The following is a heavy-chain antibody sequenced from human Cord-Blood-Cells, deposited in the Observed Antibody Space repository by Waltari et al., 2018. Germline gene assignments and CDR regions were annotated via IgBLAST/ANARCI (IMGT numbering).Heavy chain of an antibody. CDR1: GYTLTELS. D-gene: IGHD6-13*01. Sequence: QVQLVQSGAEVKKPGASVKVSCKVSGYTLTELSMHWVRQAPGKGLEWMGGFDPEDGETSDAQKFQGRVTVAEDTATDPAYMELSSLRSEDTAGYYCATGSAAYYYYGMDVWGQGTTVTVSS. CDR3: ATGSAAYYYYGMDV. CDR2: FDPEDGET. J-gene: IGHJ6*02. V-gene: IGHV1-24*01.